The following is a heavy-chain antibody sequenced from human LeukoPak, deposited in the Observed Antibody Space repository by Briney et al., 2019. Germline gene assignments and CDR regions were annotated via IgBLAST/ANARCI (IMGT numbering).Heavy chain of an antibody. J-gene: IGHJ3*02. CDR1: GGSISSYY. CDR3: ARHIRGADILTGYYSAAFDI. Sequence: PSETLSLTCTVSGGSISSYYWSWIRQPPGKGLEWIGYIYYSGSTNYNPSLKSRVTISVDTSKNQFSLKLSSVTAADTAVYYCARHIRGADILTGYYSAAFDIWGQGTMVTVSS. CDR2: IYYSGST. V-gene: IGHV4-59*08. D-gene: IGHD3-9*01.